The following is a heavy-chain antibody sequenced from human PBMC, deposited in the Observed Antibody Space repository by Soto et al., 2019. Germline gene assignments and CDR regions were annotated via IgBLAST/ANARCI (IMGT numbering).Heavy chain of an antibody. Sequence: EVQLLESGGGFVQPGGSLRLSCAASGFTFSNYAMTWVGQAPGKGLEWVSAITSTGSSTYYADSVKGRFTISRDNSKNTLFLQISSLRAVDTAVYYCAKGAEGYVVSSLDFWGQGTLVSVSS. CDR1: GFTFSNYA. CDR3: AKGAEGYVVSSLDF. V-gene: IGHV3-23*01. CDR2: ITSTGSST. J-gene: IGHJ4*02. D-gene: IGHD5-12*01.